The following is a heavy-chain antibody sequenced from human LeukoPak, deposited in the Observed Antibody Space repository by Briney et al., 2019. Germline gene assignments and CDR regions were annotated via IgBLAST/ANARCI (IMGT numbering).Heavy chain of an antibody. D-gene: IGHD4-17*01. CDR2: ISYDGSNK. CDR3: AKDHGDYYFDY. V-gene: IGHV3-30*18. CDR1: GFTFSSYG. Sequence: GGSLRLSCAASGFTFSSYGMHWVRQAPGKGLEWVAVISYDGSNKYYADSVKGRFTISRDNSKNTLYLQMNNLRAEDTAVYYCAKDHGDYYFDYWGQGTLVTVSS. J-gene: IGHJ4*02.